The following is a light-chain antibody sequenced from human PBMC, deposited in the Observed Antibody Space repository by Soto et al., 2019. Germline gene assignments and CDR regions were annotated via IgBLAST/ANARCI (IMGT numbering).Light chain of an antibody. CDR2: DAF. CDR1: QSISSW. Sequence: DIQMTHSPSTLSASVGDRVTITCRASQSISSWLAWYQQKPGKAPKLLIYDAFSLEDGVPSRFSGSGSGTEFTLTISSPQPDDFATYYCQQYKIFPWTFGQGTKVEIK. CDR3: QQYKIFPWT. V-gene: IGKV1-5*01. J-gene: IGKJ1*01.